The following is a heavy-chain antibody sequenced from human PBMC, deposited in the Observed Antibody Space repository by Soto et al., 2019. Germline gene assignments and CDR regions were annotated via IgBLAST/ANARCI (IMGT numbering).Heavy chain of an antibody. CDR3: AKGYSSVYDAFDI. V-gene: IGHV3-30*18. J-gene: IGHJ3*02. D-gene: IGHD6-19*01. CDR2: ISYDGSNK. Sequence: PGGSLRLSCAASGFTFSSYGMHWVRQAPGKGLEWVAVISYDGSNKYYADSVKGRFTISRDNPKNTLYLQMDSLRAEDTAVYYCAKGYSSVYDAFDIWGQGTMVTVSS. CDR1: GFTFSSYG.